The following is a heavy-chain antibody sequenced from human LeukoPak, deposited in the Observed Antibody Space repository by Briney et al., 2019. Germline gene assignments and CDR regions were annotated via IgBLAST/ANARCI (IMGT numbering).Heavy chain of an antibody. J-gene: IGHJ4*02. V-gene: IGHV4-59*01. D-gene: IGHD3-22*01. CDR2: IYYTGST. CDR1: GGSITNYY. Sequence: SETLSPTCGVSGGSITNYYWNWIRQAPGKGLEWLGYIYYTGSTTYNPSVKSRITISLDTSKKQISLKLRSVTAADTAVYYCARVVMGYFDYWGQGTLVTVSS. CDR3: ARVVMGYFDY.